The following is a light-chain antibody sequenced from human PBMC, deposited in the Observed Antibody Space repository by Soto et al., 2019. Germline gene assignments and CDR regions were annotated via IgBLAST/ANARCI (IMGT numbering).Light chain of an antibody. CDR1: KSDIGVYDF. J-gene: IGLJ1*01. Sequence: QSVLTQPPSASGSPGQSVTISCTGTKSDIGVYDFVSWYQHHPGKAPRLIIYEVVQRPSGGPDRFSGSKSGNTASLTVSGLQAADEADYFCKSYDGSNTYVFGRGTRVTVL. CDR2: EVV. CDR3: KSYDGSNTYV. V-gene: IGLV2-8*01.